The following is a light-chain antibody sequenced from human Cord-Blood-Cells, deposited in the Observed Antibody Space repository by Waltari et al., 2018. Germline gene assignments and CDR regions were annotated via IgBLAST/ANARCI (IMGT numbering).Light chain of an antibody. CDR3: QQRSNWPPLFI. CDR2: DAS. Sequence: EIVLTQSPATLSLSPGERATLSCRASQSVSSYLAWYQQKPGQAPRLLIYDASNRATGIPARFSGSGSGTDFTRTISSLEPEDFAVYYCQQRSNWPPLFIFGPGTKVDIK. J-gene: IGKJ3*01. CDR1: QSVSSY. V-gene: IGKV3-11*01.